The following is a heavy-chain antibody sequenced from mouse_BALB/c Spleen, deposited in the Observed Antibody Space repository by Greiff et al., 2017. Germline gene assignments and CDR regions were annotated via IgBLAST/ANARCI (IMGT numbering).Heavy chain of an antibody. CDR2: IDPYNGGT. CDR3: AREGDYYGSSPLFDY. J-gene: IGHJ2*01. CDR1: GYAFTSYN. V-gene: IGHV1S135*01. Sequence: VQLQQSGPELVKPGASVKVSCKASGYAFTSYNMYWVKQSHGKSLEWIGYIDPYNGGTSYNQKFKGKATLTVDKSSSTAYMHLNSLTSEDSAVYYCAREGDYYGSSPLFDYWGQGTTLTVSS. D-gene: IGHD1-1*01.